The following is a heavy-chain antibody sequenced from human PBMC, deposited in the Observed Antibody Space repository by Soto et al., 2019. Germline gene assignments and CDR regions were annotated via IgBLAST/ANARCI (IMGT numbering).Heavy chain of an antibody. V-gene: IGHV3-33*01. CDR1: GFTFSSYG. CDR3: ARDPGYSSGWYYFDY. D-gene: IGHD6-19*01. Sequence: GGSLRLSCAASGFTFSSYGMHWVRQAPGKGLEWVAVIWYDGSNKYYADSVKGRFTISRDNSKNTLYLQMNSLRAEDTAVYYCARDPGYSSGWYYFDYWGQGTLVTVSS. CDR2: IWYDGSNK. J-gene: IGHJ4*02.